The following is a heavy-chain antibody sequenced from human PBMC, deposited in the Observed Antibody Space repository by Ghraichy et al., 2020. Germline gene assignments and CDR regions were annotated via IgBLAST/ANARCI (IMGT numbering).Heavy chain of an antibody. V-gene: IGHV1-18*01. CDR3: AREGEQLVPTPADY. D-gene: IGHD6-6*01. Sequence: ASVKVSCKASGYTFTSYGISWARQAPGQGLEWMGWISAYNGNTNYAQKLQGRVTMTTDTSTSTAYMELRSLRSDDTAVYYCAREGEQLVPTPADYWGQGTLVTVSS. J-gene: IGHJ4*02. CDR2: ISAYNGNT. CDR1: GYTFTSYG.